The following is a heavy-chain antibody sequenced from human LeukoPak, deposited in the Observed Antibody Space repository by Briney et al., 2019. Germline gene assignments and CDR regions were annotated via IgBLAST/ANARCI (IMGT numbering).Heavy chain of an antibody. J-gene: IGHJ4*02. CDR3: ARGQGWFGELRGYFDY. Sequence: SETLSLTCTVSGDSISSGDYYWGWIRQPPGKGLEWIGSMYYSGSTYYNPSLKSRVTISVDTSKNQFSLKLSSVTAADTAVYYCARGQGWFGELRGYFDYWGQGTLVTVSS. D-gene: IGHD3-10*01. V-gene: IGHV4-39*01. CDR1: GDSISSGDYY. CDR2: MYYSGST.